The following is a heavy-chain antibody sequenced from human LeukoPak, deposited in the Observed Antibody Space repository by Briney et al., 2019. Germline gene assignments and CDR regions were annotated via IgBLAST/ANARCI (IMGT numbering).Heavy chain of an antibody. D-gene: IGHD2-2*01. CDR3: ARGPVVLSRIVVVPAAMRGNWFDP. J-gene: IGHJ5*02. CDR2: INHSGST. CDR1: GGSFSGYY. V-gene: IGHV4-34*01. Sequence: PSETLSLTCAVYGGSFSGYYWSWIRQPPGKGLEWIGEINHSGSTNYNPSLKSRVTISVDTSKNQFSLKLSSVTAADTAVYYCARGPVVLSRIVVVPAAMRGNWFDPWGQGTLVTVSS.